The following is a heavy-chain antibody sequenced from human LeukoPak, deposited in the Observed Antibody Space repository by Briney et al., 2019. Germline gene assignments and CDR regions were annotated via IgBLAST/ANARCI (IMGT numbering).Heavy chain of an antibody. D-gene: IGHD4-11*01. CDR1: GGSISSYY. V-gene: IGHV4-39*01. J-gene: IGHJ4*02. Sequence: SETLSLTCTVSGGSISSYYWGWIRQPPGKGLEWIGSIYYSGSTYYNPSLKSRVTISVDTSKNQFSLKLSSVTAADTAVYYCARRDYSNYVRGVYYWGQGTLVTVSS. CDR2: IYYSGST. CDR3: ARRDYSNYVRGVYY.